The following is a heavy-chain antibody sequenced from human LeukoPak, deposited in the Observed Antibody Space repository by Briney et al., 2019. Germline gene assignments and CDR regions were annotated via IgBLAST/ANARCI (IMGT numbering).Heavy chain of an antibody. V-gene: IGHV1-18*01. D-gene: IGHD2-2*01. CDR3: ARYCSSTSCCWFDP. Sequence: GASVKVSCKASGYTFTSYGISWVRQAPGQGLEWMGWISAYNGNTNYAQKLQGRVTMTTDTSTSTAYMELRSLRSDDTAVYYCARYCSSTSCCWFDPWGQGTLVTVSS. J-gene: IGHJ5*02. CDR1: GYTFTSYG. CDR2: ISAYNGNT.